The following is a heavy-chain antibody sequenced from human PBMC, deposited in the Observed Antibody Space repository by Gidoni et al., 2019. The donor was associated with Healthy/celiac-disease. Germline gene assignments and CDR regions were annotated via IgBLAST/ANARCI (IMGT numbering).Heavy chain of an antibody. V-gene: IGHV4-59*01. J-gene: IGHJ6*02. CDR2: IYYSGST. Sequence: QVQLQESGPGLVKPSETLSLTCTVSGGSISSYYWSWIRQPPGKGLEWIGYIYYSGSTNYNPSLKSRVTISVDTSKNQFSLKLSSVTAADTAVYYCAHQGPEVDTARDYYYYGMDVWGQGTTATVSS. CDR1: GGSISSYY. CDR3: AHQGPEVDTARDYYYYGMDV. D-gene: IGHD5-18*01.